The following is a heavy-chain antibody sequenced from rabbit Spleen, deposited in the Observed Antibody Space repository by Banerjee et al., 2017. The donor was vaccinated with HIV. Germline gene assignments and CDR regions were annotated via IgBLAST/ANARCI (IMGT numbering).Heavy chain of an antibody. CDR3: ARGSATMTLVITGYYLSL. D-gene: IGHD2-1*01. Sequence: QEQLEESGGDLVKPEGPLTLTCTASGFSFSNTYRICWVRQAPGKGLEWIGCIDAGSSGFSYFATWAKGRFTISKTSSTTVTLQMTRLTAADTATYFCARGSATMTLVITGYYLSLWGQGTLVTVS. J-gene: IGHJ3*01. CDR2: IDAGSSGFS. V-gene: IGHV1S45*01. CDR1: GFSFSNTYR.